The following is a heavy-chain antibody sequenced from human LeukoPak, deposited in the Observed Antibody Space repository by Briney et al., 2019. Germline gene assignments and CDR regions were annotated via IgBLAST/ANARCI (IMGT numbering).Heavy chain of an antibody. CDR1: GVSISNYY. J-gene: IGHJ4*02. CDR2: IYYSGST. CDR3: ARHRAYSSSSPFDY. Sequence: SETLSLTCTVSGVSISNYYWSWIRQPPGKGLEWIGYIYYSGSTNYNPSLKSRVTISVDTSKNQFSLKLSSVTAADTAVYYCARHRAYSSSSPFDYWGQGTLVTVSS. V-gene: IGHV4-59*08. D-gene: IGHD6-6*01.